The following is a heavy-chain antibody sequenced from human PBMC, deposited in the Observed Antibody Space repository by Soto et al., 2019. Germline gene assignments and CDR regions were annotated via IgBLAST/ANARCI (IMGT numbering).Heavy chain of an antibody. CDR2: IKSKTDGATT. CDR1: VFSFTNAW. D-gene: IGHD1-26*01. V-gene: IGHV3-15*05. CDR3: TTIIPKGKWELGP. Sequence: GGSLRRSGAASVFSFTNAWMSWVRQAPGKGLEWIGRIKSKTDGATTDYAGPVKGRFTISRDDSKKTLFVQMNGLKTEDTAVYYCTTIIPKGKWELGPWGQGTQVTVSA. J-gene: IGHJ5*02.